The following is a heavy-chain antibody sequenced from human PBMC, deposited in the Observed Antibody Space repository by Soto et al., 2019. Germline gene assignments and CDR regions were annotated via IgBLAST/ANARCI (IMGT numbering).Heavy chain of an antibody. CDR3: ARCFWSESGYDYPYFDY. CDR1: GASISIGTDY. CDR2: IHYSGST. D-gene: IGHD5-12*01. J-gene: IGHJ4*02. V-gene: IGHV4-39*01. Sequence: PSETLSLTCSVSGASISIGTDYWGWIRQPPGKGLEWIGNIHYSGSTYYNPSLKSRVTISVDTSKNQFSLKLSSVTAADTAVYYCARCFWSESGYDYPYFDYWGQGTLVTVSS.